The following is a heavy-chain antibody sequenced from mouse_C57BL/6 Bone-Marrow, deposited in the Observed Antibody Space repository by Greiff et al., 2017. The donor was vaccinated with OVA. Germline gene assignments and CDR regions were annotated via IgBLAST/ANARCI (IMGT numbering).Heavy chain of an antibody. CDR2: ISSGGSYT. CDR1: GFTFSSYG. J-gene: IGHJ3*01. Sequence: EVKLMESGGDLVKPGGSLKLSCAASGFTFSSYGMSWVRQTPDKRLEWVATISSGGSYTYYPDSVKGRFTISRDNAKNTLYLQMSSLKSEDTAMYYCARVPRRAYWGQGTLVTVSA. CDR3: ARVPRRAY. V-gene: IGHV5-6*01.